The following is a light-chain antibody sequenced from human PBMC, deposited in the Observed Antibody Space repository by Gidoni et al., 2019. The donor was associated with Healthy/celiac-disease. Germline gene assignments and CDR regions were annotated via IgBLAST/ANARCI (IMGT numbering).Light chain of an antibody. CDR1: SSDVGGYNY. Sequence: QSALTHPASVSGSPGQSITIPCTGTSSDVGGYNYVSWYQQHPGKAPKLMIYEVSNRPSGVSNRFSGSKSGNTASLTITGLQAEDEADYYCSSYTSSSPYVFGTGTKVTVL. CDR2: EVS. CDR3: SSYTSSSPYV. J-gene: IGLJ1*01. V-gene: IGLV2-14*01.